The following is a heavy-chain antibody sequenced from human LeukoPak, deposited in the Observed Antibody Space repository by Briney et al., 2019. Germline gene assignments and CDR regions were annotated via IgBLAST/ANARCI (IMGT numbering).Heavy chain of an antibody. CDR2: INSRGTT. J-gene: IGHJ6*02. V-gene: IGHV4-34*01. CDR3: ARGVWFGELTPAMDV. Sequence: SETLSLTCAVYRGSFSGYYWSWIRQPPGKGLEWIGEINSRGTTNYNPSLNSRVTISVDTSKNQFSLRLSSVTAADTAVYYCARGVWFGELTPAMDVWGQGTTVTVSS. CDR1: RGSFSGYY. D-gene: IGHD3-10*01.